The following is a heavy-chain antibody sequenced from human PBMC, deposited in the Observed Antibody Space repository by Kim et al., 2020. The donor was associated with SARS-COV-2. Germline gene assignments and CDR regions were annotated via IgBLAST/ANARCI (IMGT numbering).Heavy chain of an antibody. Sequence: SVKVSCKASGGTFSSYAISWVRQAPGQGLEWMGGIIPIFGTANYAQKFQGRVTITADESTSTAYMELSSLRSEDTAVYYCARGLRYYYDSSGYYDYWGQGTLVTVSS. CDR1: GGTFSSYA. V-gene: IGHV1-69*13. CDR3: ARGLRYYYDSSGYYDY. D-gene: IGHD3-22*01. J-gene: IGHJ4*02. CDR2: IIPIFGTA.